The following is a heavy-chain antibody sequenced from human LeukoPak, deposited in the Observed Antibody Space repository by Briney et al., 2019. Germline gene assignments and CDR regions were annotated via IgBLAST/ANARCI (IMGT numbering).Heavy chain of an antibody. CDR2: ISSSGSTI. Sequence: GGSLRLSCAAYGFTFSSYEMNWVRQAPGKGLEWVSYISSSGSTIYYADSVKGRFTISRDNAKNSLYLQMNSLRAEDTAVYYCAREVYRATVYWGQGTLVTVSS. CDR3: AREVYRATVY. V-gene: IGHV3-48*03. J-gene: IGHJ4*02. CDR1: GFTFSSYE. D-gene: IGHD1-1*01.